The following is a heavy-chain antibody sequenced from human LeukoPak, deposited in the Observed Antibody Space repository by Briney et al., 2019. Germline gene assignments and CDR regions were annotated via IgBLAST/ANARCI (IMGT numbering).Heavy chain of an antibody. CDR1: GGSISSYY. Sequence: SETLSLTCTVSGGSISSYYWSWIRQPPGKGLEWIGYIYYSGSTNYNPSLKSRVTIPVDTSKNQFSLKLSSVTAADTAVYYCARDVTLTRGPNWFDPWGQGTLVTVSS. V-gene: IGHV4-59*01. CDR3: ARDVTLTRGPNWFDP. CDR2: IYYSGST. J-gene: IGHJ5*02. D-gene: IGHD1/OR15-1a*01.